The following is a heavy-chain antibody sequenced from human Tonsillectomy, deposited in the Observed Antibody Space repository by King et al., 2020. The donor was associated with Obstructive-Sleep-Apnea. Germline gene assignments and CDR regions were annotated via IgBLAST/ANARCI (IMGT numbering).Heavy chain of an antibody. CDR3: ARHPASLIASPYFFDY. Sequence: VQLVESGAEVKKPGESLKISCKGSGYRFSTYWIGWVRQVPGKGLEWMGIIYPSDSDTRYRASFQGQVTISVDKSHNTAFLQWNSLKASDTAIYFCARHPASLIASPYFFDYWGQGTLVTVSS. CDR2: IYPSDSDT. V-gene: IGHV5-51*01. CDR1: GYRFSTYW. J-gene: IGHJ4*02.